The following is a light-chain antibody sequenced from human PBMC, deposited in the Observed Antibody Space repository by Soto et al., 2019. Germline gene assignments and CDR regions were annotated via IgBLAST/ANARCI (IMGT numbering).Light chain of an antibody. V-gene: IGLV2-8*01. Sequence: QSALTQPPSASGSPGQSVTISCAGTSSDFGSYNYVSWYQQHPGKAPKLMISEVSKRPSGVPHRFSGSKSGNTASLTVSGLQAEDEADYYCTSYAGTNKDVFGTGTKVTVL. CDR2: EVS. CDR1: SSDFGSYNY. CDR3: TSYAGTNKDV. J-gene: IGLJ1*01.